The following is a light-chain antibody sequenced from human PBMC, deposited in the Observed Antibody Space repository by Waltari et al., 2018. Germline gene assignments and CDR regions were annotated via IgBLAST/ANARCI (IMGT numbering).Light chain of an antibody. J-gene: IGKJ2*01. Sequence: IVLMPSPGTLSLSPGERATLSCRASQRVSSSYLAWYKHKPGQAPRLLIYGASSRATGIPDRFSGSGTGADVALNISRLEPEDFAVYYCQKYGSSPYTFGQGTKLEIK. CDR3: QKYGSSPYT. CDR1: QRVSSSY. V-gene: IGKV3-20*01. CDR2: GAS.